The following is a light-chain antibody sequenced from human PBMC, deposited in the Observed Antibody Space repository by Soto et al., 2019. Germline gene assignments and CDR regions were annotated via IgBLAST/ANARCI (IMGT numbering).Light chain of an antibody. CDR1: QSVNGNY. V-gene: IGKV3-20*01. CDR2: GAS. J-gene: IGKJ1*01. CDR3: QKYGSSPRT. Sequence: EIVLTQSPGTLSLSPGERATLSCRASQSVNGNYLAWYQQKPGQAPRLLIYGASSRATGIPDRFSGSGSGTDFTLTISRLEPEDCAVYYCQKYGSSPRTFGQGTKVEIK.